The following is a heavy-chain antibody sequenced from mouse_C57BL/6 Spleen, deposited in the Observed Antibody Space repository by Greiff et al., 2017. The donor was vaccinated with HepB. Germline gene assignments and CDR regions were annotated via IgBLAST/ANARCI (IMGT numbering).Heavy chain of an antibody. CDR3: ARVESYYAMDY. D-gene: IGHD1-1*02. Sequence: QVTLKVGPGILQPSQTLSLTCSFSGFSLSTFGMGVGWIRQPSGKGLEWLAHIWWDDDKYYNPALKSRLTISKDTSKNQVFLKIANVDTADTATYYCARVESYYAMDYWGQGTSVTVSS. CDR1: GFSLSTFGMG. J-gene: IGHJ4*01. CDR2: IWWDDDK. V-gene: IGHV8-8*01.